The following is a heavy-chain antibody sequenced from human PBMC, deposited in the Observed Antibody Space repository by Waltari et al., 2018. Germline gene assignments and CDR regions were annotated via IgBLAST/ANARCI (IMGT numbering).Heavy chain of an antibody. J-gene: IGHJ5*02. Sequence: QVQLQESGPGLVKPSETLSLTCTVSGGSISSYYWSWIRQPPGKGLEWIGYIYYSGRAIYNPSLRGRVTKSVDTSKNQFSLKRSSVTAADTAVYYCARGAKGELYNWFDPWGQGTLVTVSS. CDR1: GGSISSYY. D-gene: IGHD1-7*01. CDR2: IYYSGRA. CDR3: ARGAKGELYNWFDP. V-gene: IGHV4-59*01.